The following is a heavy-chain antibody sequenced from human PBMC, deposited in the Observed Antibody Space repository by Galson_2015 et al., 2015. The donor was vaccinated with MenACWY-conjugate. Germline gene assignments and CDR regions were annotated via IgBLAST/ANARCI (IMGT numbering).Heavy chain of an antibody. CDR2: ICSGTRT. D-gene: IGHD3-16*01. Sequence: SLRLSCAASGFTVSTNCMSWVRQAPGKGLEWVSIICSGTRTFYADSVKGRFTISGDNSQNTVYLQMNSPRAEDTAMYYCARSGVGFGERWLDSWGQGTLVTVSS. CDR3: ARSGVGFGERWLDS. J-gene: IGHJ5*01. V-gene: IGHV3-53*01. CDR1: GFTVSTNC.